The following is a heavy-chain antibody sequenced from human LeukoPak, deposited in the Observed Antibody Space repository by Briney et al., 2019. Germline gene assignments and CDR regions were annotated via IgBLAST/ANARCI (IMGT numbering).Heavy chain of an antibody. J-gene: IGHJ4*02. CDR1: GFTFSDYY. V-gene: IGHV3-11*06. CDR2: ISSSSSYT. Sequence: GGSLRLSCAASGFTFSDYYMSWIRQAPGKGLEWVSYISSSSSYTNYADSVKGRFTISRDNAKNSLYLQMNSLRAEDTAVYYCARRGGYLSGNPYYFDLWGQGTLVTVSS. CDR3: ARRGGYLSGNPYYFDL. D-gene: IGHD1-26*01.